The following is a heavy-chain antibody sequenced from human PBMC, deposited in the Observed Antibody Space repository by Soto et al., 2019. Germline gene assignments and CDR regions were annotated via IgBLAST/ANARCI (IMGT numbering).Heavy chain of an antibody. CDR2: IYTSGST. CDR3: ARLVYDSRLNYLYFDH. CDR1: GGSISSYY. V-gene: IGHV4-4*07. Sequence: SETLSLTCTVSGGSISSYYWSWIRQPAGKGLEWIGRIYTSGSTNYNPSLKSRVTMSVDTSKNQFSLMLSSVTAADTGKYYCARLVYDSRLNYLYFDHWGQGTLVTVSS. D-gene: IGHD3-22*01. J-gene: IGHJ4*02.